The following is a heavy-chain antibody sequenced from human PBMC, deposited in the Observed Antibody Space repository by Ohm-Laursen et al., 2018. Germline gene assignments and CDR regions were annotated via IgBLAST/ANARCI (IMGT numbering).Heavy chain of an antibody. Sequence: TLSLTCTVSGGSISSYYWSWIRQPPGKGLEWIGYIYYSGSTNYNPSLKSRVTISVDTSKNQFSLKLSSVTAADTAVYYCARGVAGATHYYYYGMDVWGQGTTVTVSS. CDR3: ARGVAGATHYYYYGMDV. CDR2: IYYSGST. J-gene: IGHJ6*02. V-gene: IGHV4-59*01. D-gene: IGHD1-26*01. CDR1: GGSISSYY.